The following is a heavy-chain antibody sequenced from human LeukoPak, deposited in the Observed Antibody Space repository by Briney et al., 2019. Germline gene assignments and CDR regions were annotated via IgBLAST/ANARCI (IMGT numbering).Heavy chain of an antibody. V-gene: IGHV4-38-2*02. CDR1: GYSISSGYY. Sequence: PSETLSLTCTVSGYSISSGYYWGWIRQPPGKGLEWIGSIYHSGSTYYNPSLKSRVTISVDTSKNQFSLKLSSVTAADTAMYYCARDRVRGARFGGGRAHRHKTRDAFDIWGQGTMVSVSS. J-gene: IGHJ3*02. CDR2: IYHSGST. D-gene: IGHD3-10*01. CDR3: ARDRVRGARFGGGRAHRHKTRDAFDI.